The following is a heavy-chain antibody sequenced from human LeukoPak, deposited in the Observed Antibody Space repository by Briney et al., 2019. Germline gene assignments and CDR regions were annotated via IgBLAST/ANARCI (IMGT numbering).Heavy chain of an antibody. D-gene: IGHD3-10*01. CDR1: VGTFSSYA. Sequence: SVKVSCKASVGTFSSYAISWVRQAPGQGLEWMGGIIPIFGTANYAQKFQGRVTITADESTSTAYMELSSLRSEDTAVYYCARCRDGSGSYHAFDIWGQGTMVTVCS. V-gene: IGHV1-69*13. CDR3: ARCRDGSGSYHAFDI. J-gene: IGHJ3*02. CDR2: IIPIFGTA.